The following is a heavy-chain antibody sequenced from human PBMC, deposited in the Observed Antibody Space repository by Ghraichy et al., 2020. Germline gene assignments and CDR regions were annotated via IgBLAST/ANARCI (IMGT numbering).Heavy chain of an antibody. J-gene: IGHJ6*03. D-gene: IGHD2-8*01. Sequence: GESLNISCVASGFTFSTYWMSWVRQAPGKGLEWVANIRQDGSEQYYVDSVKGRLTISRDNAKNSLFLQMNSLRAEDTAVYYCARVPLIYNYYMDVWGKGTTVTVSS. V-gene: IGHV3-7*03. CDR3: ARVPLIYNYYMDV. CDR1: GFTFSTYW. CDR2: IRQDGSEQ.